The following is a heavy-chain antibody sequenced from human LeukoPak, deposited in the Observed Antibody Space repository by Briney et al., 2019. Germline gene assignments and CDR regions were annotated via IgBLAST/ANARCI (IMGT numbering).Heavy chain of an antibody. CDR3: ATAPVLTVTTHWGFDP. CDR1: GYTFTSYG. CDR2: ISAYNGNT. J-gene: IGHJ5*02. V-gene: IGHV1-18*01. Sequence: ASVKVSCKASGYTFTSYGISWVRQAPGQGLEWMGLISAYNGNTNYAQKLQGRVTMTTATSTHTAYMELRSLRSDDTAVYYCATAPVLTVTTHWGFDPWGQGTLVTVSS. D-gene: IGHD4-17*01.